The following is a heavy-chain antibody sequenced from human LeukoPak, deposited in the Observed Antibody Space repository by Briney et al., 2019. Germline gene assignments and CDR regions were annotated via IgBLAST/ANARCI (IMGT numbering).Heavy chain of an antibody. V-gene: IGHV3-23*01. D-gene: IGHD6-13*01. CDR3: AKDQSRYSSSWYGDDY. CDR2: ISGSGGST. J-gene: IGHJ4*02. CDR1: GFTFSSYA. Sequence: PGGSLRLSCAASGFTFSSYAMSWVRQAPGKGLEWVSAISGSGGSTYYADSVKGRFTISRDNSKNTLYLQMNSLRAEDTAVYYCAKDQSRYSSSWYGDDYWGQGTLVTVSS.